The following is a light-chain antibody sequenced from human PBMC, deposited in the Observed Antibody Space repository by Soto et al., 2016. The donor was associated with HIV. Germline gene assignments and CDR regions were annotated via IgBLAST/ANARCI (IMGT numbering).Light chain of an antibody. CDR3: QQYYSSPWT. J-gene: IGKJ1*01. CDR1: QVIGNS. V-gene: IGKV1-NL1*01. Sequence: DIQMTQSPSSLSASVGDRVTITCRASQVIGNSLAWYQQTPRKAPKFLIYAVSKLESGVPSRFSGSKSGTDYTLTISSLQPEDFATYYCQQYYSSPWTFGQGPRWKS. CDR2: AVS.